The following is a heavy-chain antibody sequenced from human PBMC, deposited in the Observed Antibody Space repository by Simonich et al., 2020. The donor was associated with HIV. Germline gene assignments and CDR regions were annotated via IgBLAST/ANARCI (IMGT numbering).Heavy chain of an antibody. CDR1: GGSISSDGYY. Sequence: QVQLQESGPGLVKPSQTLSLTCTVSGGSISSDGYYWSWIRQHPGKGLEWIGYIYYRWTTYNNPALQSRGNISVDTSKNQFSRKRGSVTAADTAVYYCARAGFDEKYRSNWYYFYVMDVWGQGTTVTVSS. CDR2: IYYRWTT. CDR3: ARAGFDEKYRSNWYYFYVMDV. V-gene: IGHV4-31*03. D-gene: IGHD6-13*01. J-gene: IGHJ6*02.